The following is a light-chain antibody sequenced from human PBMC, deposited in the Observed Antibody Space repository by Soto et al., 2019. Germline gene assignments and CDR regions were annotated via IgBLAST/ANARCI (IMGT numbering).Light chain of an antibody. CDR1: QGIRSD. J-gene: IGKJ1*01. V-gene: IGKV1-6*01. CDR2: GAS. CDR3: LQDYNYPWT. Sequence: AIKMTQSPSSLSASVGDRVTITCRASQGIRSDLGWYQQKPGKAPKLLTYGASSLQSGVPSRFSGSGSGTDFTLTISSLQPEDFATYYCLQDYNYPWTFGQGTKVEIK.